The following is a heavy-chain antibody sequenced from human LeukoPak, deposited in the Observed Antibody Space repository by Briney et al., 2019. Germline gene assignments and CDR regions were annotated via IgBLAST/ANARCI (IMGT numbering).Heavy chain of an antibody. D-gene: IGHD3-22*01. V-gene: IGHV1-2*02. J-gene: IGHJ5*02. Sequence: ASVKVSCKTSGYTFTTYDMTWVRQATGQGLEWMGWINPNSGGTNYAQKFQGRVTMTRDTSISTAYMELGRLRSDDTAVYYCARDPYYYYDSSGYIPNWFDPWGQGTLVTVSS. CDR3: ARDPYYYYDSSGYIPNWFDP. CDR1: GYTFTTYD. CDR2: INPNSGGT.